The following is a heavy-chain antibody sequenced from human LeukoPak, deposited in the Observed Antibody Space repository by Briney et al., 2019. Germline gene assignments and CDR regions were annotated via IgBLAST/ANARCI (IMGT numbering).Heavy chain of an antibody. D-gene: IGHD4-11*01. V-gene: IGHV4-39*01. CDR3: ARHVDATVRFDP. J-gene: IGHJ5*02. CDR2: IYYSGST. CDR1: GGSISSSSYY. Sequence: PSETLSLTCTVSGGSISSSSYYWGWIRQPPGKGLEWIGSIYYSGSTYYNSSLKSLVTISVYTSKKQFSLKLTSVTAADTAVYYCARHVDATVRFDPWGQGPLVTVSS.